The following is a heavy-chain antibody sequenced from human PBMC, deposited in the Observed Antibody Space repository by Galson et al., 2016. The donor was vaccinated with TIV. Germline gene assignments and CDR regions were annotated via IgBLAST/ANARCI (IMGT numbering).Heavy chain of an antibody. V-gene: IGHV1-18*01. D-gene: IGHD2/OR15-2a*01. CDR1: GYSFTSYS. J-gene: IGHJ6*02. Sequence: SVKVSCKASGYSFTSYSISWVRQAPGQGLEWMGWISGYNGKTNHAQKFQGRLTMTTDTPTTTAYMELRSLRSDDTAVYYCARDWPTFPVATWRKSYYYYNGMDVWGQGTTVTVSS. CDR2: ISGYNGKT. CDR3: ARDWPTFPVATWRKSYYYYNGMDV.